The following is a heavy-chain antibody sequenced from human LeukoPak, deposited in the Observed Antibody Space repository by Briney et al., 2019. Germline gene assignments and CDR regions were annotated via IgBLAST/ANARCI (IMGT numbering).Heavy chain of an antibody. CDR2: IYYSGST. Sequence: SETLSLTCTVSGGSISSYYWSWIRQPPGKGLEWIGYIYYSGSTNYNPSLKSRDTISVDTSKNQFSLKLSSVTAADTAVYYCASIAAAGVDAFDIWGQGTMVTVSS. D-gene: IGHD6-13*01. J-gene: IGHJ3*02. CDR1: GGSISSYY. CDR3: ASIAAAGVDAFDI. V-gene: IGHV4-59*01.